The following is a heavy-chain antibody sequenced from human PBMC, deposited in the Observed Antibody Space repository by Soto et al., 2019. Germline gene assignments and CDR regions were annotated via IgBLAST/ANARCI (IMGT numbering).Heavy chain of an antibody. CDR3: ARDLIAAAGDFFDY. CDR2: IYYSGST. D-gene: IGHD6-13*01. Sequence: PSETLSLTCTVSGGSISSGGYYWSWIRQHPGKGLEWIGYIYYSGSTYYNPSLKSRVTISVDTSKNQFSLKLSSVTAADTAVYYCARDLIAAAGDFFDYWGQGTLVTVSS. CDR1: GGSISSGGYY. V-gene: IGHV4-31*03. J-gene: IGHJ4*02.